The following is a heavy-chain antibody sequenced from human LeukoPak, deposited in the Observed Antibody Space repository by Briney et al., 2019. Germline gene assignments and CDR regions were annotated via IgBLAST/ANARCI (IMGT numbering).Heavy chain of an antibody. V-gene: IGHV4-4*07. CDR3: ASRAYYYDSSGFSPY. CDR2: IYTSGST. D-gene: IGHD3-22*01. Sequence: SETLSLTCTVSGGSISSYYWSWIRQPAGKGLEWIGRIYTSGSTNYNPSLKSRVTMSVDTSKNQFSLKLSSVTAADTAVYYCASRAYYYDSSGFSPYWGQGTLVTVSS. J-gene: IGHJ4*02. CDR1: GGSISSYY.